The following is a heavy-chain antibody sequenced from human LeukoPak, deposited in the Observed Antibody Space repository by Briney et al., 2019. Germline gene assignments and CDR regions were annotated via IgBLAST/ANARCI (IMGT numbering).Heavy chain of an antibody. J-gene: IGHJ4*02. CDR3: ARKGDSSGVFDY. Sequence: GGSLRLSCAASGFTFSSYAMQWVRQAPGKGLERVAIIWYDGSNKYYADSLKGRFTISRDNSKNTLYLEMNSLRVEDTAVYYCARKGDSSGVFDYWGQGTLVTVSS. CDR1: GFTFSSYA. D-gene: IGHD6-25*01. CDR2: IWYDGSNK. V-gene: IGHV3-33*01.